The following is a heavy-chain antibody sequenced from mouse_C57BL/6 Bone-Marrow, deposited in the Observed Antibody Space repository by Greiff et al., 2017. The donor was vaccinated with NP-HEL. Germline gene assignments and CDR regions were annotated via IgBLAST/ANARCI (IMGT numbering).Heavy chain of an antibody. CDR2: IYPRSGNT. V-gene: IGHV1-81*01. CDR1: GYTFTSYG. J-gene: IGHJ2*01. D-gene: IGHD2-2*01. CDR3: ATMVTTKVYFDY. Sequence: QVQLQQSGAELARPGASVKLSCKASGYTFTSYGISWVKQRTGQSLEWIGEIYPRSGNTYYNEKFKGKATLTADKSSSTAYMELRSLTSEDSAVYFCATMVTTKVYFDYWGQGTTLTVSS.